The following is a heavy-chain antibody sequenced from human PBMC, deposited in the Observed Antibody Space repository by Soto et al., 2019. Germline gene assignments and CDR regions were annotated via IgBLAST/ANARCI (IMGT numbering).Heavy chain of an antibody. D-gene: IGHD2-15*01. Sequence: EVQLLESGGGLVQPGGSLRLSCAASGFTFSSYAMSWVRPAPGKGLEWVSAISGSAATTFYADSVKGRFTVSRDNSKNKLYLQMNSLRAEDTAVYYCARGLRYCSGYSGDYYMDVCGKGTKVTVSS. CDR1: GFTFSSYA. V-gene: IGHV3-23*01. CDR2: ISGSAATT. J-gene: IGHJ6*03. CDR3: ARGLRYCSGYSGDYYMDV.